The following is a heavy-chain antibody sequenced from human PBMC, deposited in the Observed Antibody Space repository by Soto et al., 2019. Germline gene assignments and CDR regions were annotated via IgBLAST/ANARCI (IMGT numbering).Heavy chain of an antibody. CDR1: GDSVSSNSAA. J-gene: IGHJ6*02. CDR3: ARDSVEGSGWYNYYYGMDV. D-gene: IGHD6-19*01. V-gene: IGHV6-1*01. Sequence: SQTLSLTCAISGDSVSSNSAAWNWIRQSPSRGLEWLGRTYYRSKWYNDYAVSVKSRITINPDTSKNQFSLQLNSVTPEDTAVYYCARDSVEGSGWYNYYYGMDVWGQGTTVTVPS. CDR2: TYYRSKWYN.